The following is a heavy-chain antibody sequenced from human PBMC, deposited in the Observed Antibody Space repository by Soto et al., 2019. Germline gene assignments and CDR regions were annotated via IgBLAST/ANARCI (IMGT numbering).Heavy chain of an antibody. CDR1: GGSISSGGYS. Sequence: PSETLSLTCAVSGGSISSGGYSWSWIRQPPGKGLEWIGYIYHSGSTYYNPSLKSRVTISVDRSKNQFSLKLSSVTAADTAVYYCARTRLFVTMVRGYYFDYWGQGTLVTVSS. CDR3: ARTRLFVTMVRGYYFDY. CDR2: IYHSGST. J-gene: IGHJ4*02. V-gene: IGHV4-30-2*01. D-gene: IGHD3-10*01.